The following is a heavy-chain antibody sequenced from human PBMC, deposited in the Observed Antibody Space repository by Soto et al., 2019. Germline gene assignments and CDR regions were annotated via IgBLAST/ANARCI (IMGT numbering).Heavy chain of an antibody. V-gene: IGHV1-18*01. Sequence: QVQLVQSGAEVKKPGTSVKVSCKASGYTFTSNGISWVRQAPXQGLEWMGWISTYNGNTNYAQKLQGRVTMTRDTXXXXXXXXXXXXXXXXXXXXXCARDGXXXYGYWGQGSLVTVSS. D-gene: IGHD4-17*01. CDR1: GYTFTSNG. J-gene: IGHJ4*02. CDR3: ARDGXXXYGY. CDR2: ISTYNGNT.